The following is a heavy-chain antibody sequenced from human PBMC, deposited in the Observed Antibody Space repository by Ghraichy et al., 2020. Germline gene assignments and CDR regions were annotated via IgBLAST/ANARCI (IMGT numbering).Heavy chain of an antibody. CDR3: ARAGYGIPFDY. J-gene: IGHJ4*02. CDR2: MKQDGSEK. Sequence: GGSLRLSCTASGFTFNNYWMNWVRQAPGKGLEWVANMKQDGSEKYYVASVKGRFTISRDNAKNSLYLQMNSLRAEDTAVYYCARAGYGIPFDYWGQGTLVTVSS. CDR1: GFTFNNYW. D-gene: IGHD2-21*01. V-gene: IGHV3-7*01.